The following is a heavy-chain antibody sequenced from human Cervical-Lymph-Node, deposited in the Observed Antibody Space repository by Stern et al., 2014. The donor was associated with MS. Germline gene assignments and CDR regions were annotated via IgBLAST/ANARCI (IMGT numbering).Heavy chain of an antibody. J-gene: IGHJ4*02. V-gene: IGHV3-23*04. D-gene: IGHD6-19*01. Sequence: VQLVESGGGLVQPGGSLRLSCAASGFTFSSESMGWVRQTPEKGLEWISTISDGGGRTYYAASVKGRFTISRDNSKNTLYLQMNSLRADDTARYYCAKEEMAVAGTTNYWGQGTLVTVSS. CDR2: ISDGGGRT. CDR3: AKEEMAVAGTTNY. CDR1: GFTFSSES.